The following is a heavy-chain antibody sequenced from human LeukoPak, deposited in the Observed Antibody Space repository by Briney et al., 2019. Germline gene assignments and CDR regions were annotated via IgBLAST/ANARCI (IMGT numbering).Heavy chain of an antibody. CDR1: GLIFKNAW. V-gene: IGHV3-49*04. CDR2: ISGGTT. CDR3: SRGSGWLSVY. J-gene: IGHJ4*02. Sequence: GGSLRLSCAASGLIFKNAWMTWVRQAPGKGLEWIGFISGGTTEYAASVKGRFTISRDDSTSIAYLQMNSLTTEDTAVYYCSRGSGWLSVYWGQGTLVTVSS. D-gene: IGHD6-19*01.